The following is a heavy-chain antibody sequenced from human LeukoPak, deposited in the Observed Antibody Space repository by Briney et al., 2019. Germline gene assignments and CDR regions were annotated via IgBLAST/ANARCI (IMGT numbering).Heavy chain of an antibody. J-gene: IGHJ3*02. Sequence: GGSLKLSCAASGFTFSGSAIHWVRQAPGKGLEWVGRIRSKANSYATAYAASVKGRFIISRDDSKNTAYLQMNSLKTEDTAVYYCRGVIVDDAFDMWGQGTMVTVSS. V-gene: IGHV3-73*01. CDR3: RGVIVDDAFDM. D-gene: IGHD2/OR15-2a*01. CDR2: IRSKANSYAT. CDR1: GFTFSGSA.